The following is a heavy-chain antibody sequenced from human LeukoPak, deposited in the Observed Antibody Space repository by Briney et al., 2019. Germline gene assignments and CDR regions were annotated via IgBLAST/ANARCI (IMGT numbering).Heavy chain of an antibody. CDR3: ATVYNWNDIADY. CDR1: GYTLTELS. Sequence: ASVKVSCKVSGYTLTELSMHWVRQAPGKGLEWMGGFDPEDGETIYAQKFQGRVTMTEDTSTDTAYMELSSLRSEDTAVYYCATVYNWNDIADYWGQGTLSPSPQ. CDR2: FDPEDGET. V-gene: IGHV1-24*01. J-gene: IGHJ4*02. D-gene: IGHD1-1*01.